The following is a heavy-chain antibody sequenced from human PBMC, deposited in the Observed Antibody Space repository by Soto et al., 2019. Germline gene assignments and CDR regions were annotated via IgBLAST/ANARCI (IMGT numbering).Heavy chain of an antibody. CDR1: GFTFSSYG. V-gene: IGHV3-30*18. CDR2: ISYDGSNK. CDR3: AKGPTRYDSSGYTDY. D-gene: IGHD3-22*01. Sequence: QSGGSLRLSCAASGFTFSSYGMHWVRQAPGKGLEWVAVISYDGSNKYYADSVKGRFTISRDNSKNTLYLQMNSLRAEDTAVYYCAKGPTRYDSSGYTDYWGQGTLVTVSS. J-gene: IGHJ4*02.